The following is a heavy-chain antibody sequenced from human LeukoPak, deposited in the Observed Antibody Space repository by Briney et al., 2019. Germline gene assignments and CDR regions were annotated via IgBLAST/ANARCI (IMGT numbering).Heavy chain of an antibody. Sequence: ASVTVSCKASGYTFTSYYMHWVRQAPGQGLEWMGIINPSGGSTSYAQKFQGRVTMTRDTSTSTVYMELSSLRSEDTAVYYCARDMGEGWNYVNYFDYWGQGTLVTVSS. CDR1: GYTFTSYY. V-gene: IGHV1-46*01. CDR3: ARDMGEGWNYVNYFDY. D-gene: IGHD1-7*01. J-gene: IGHJ4*02. CDR2: INPSGGST.